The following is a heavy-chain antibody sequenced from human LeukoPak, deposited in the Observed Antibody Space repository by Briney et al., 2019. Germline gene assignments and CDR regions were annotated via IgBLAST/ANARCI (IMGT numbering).Heavy chain of an antibody. CDR2: VKQDGTEK. D-gene: IGHD2-2*01. J-gene: IGHJ1*01. CDR1: GFRFGRDW. Sequence: GGSLRLSCVASGFRFGRDWISWVRQAPGKGLEWVACVKQDGTEKNYVVSVWGRFTVSVDNGKNSLYLQTNSLRAEDTAKYYCATLDSTKSVLWGRGTAVIVSS. V-gene: IGHV3-7*01. CDR3: ATLDSTKSVL.